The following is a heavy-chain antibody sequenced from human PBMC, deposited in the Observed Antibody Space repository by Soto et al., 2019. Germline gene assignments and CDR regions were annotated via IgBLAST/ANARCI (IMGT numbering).Heavy chain of an antibody. V-gene: IGHV4-59*01. J-gene: IGHJ4*02. CDR3: ARVQGDGYNHYYFDY. D-gene: IGHD5-12*01. Sequence: SETLSLTCTVSGGSISSYYWSWIRQPPGKGLEWIGYIYYSGSTNYNPSLKSRVTISVDTSKNQFSLKLSSVTAADTAVYYCARVQGDGYNHYYFDYWGQGTLVTVSS. CDR1: GGSISSYY. CDR2: IYYSGST.